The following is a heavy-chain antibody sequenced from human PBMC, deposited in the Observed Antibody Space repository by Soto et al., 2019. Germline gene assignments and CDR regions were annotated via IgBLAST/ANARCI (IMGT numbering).Heavy chain of an antibody. J-gene: IGHJ6*02. CDR3: AREGFGDDILGNKYYYYGMDV. CDR1: GGTFSSYA. V-gene: IGHV1-69*01. D-gene: IGHD3-9*01. CDR2: IIPIFGTA. Sequence: QVQLVQSGAEVKKPGSSVKVSCKASGGTFSSYAISWVRQAPGQGLEWTGGIIPIFGTANYAQKFQGRVTITADESTSTAYMELSSLRSEDTAVYYCAREGFGDDILGNKYYYYGMDVWGQGTTVTVSS.